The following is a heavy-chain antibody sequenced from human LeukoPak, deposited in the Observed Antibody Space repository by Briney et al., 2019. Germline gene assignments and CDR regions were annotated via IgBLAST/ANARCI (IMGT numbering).Heavy chain of an antibody. J-gene: IGHJ4*02. CDR2: IIWNSGNI. CDR3: AKDTYGYNLLMFDH. Sequence: PGRSLRLSCAASGFKFDDYAMHWVRQTPGKGLEWVSGIIWNSGNIGYAESVKGRFTISRDNAKNSLYLQMNSLRPEDTALYYCAKDTYGYNLLMFDHWGQGIQVTVSS. D-gene: IGHD5-24*01. V-gene: IGHV3-9*01. CDR1: GFKFDDYA.